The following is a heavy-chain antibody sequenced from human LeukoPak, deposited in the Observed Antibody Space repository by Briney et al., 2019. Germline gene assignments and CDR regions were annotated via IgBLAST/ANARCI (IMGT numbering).Heavy chain of an antibody. Sequence: PSETLSLTCTVSGGSISSGGYSWSWIRQPPGKGLEWIGYIYHSGSTYYNPSLKSRVTISVNRSKNQFSLKLSSVTAADTAVYYCARSIVGAAYSDYWGQGTLVTVSS. CDR2: IYHSGST. V-gene: IGHV4-30-2*01. J-gene: IGHJ4*02. CDR3: ARSIVGAAYSDY. D-gene: IGHD1-26*01. CDR1: GGSISSGGYS.